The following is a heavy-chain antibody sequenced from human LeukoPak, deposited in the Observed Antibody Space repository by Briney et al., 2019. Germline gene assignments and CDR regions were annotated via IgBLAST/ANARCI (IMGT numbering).Heavy chain of an antibody. CDR1: GYPLTELS. J-gene: IGHJ4*02. CDR2: FDPEDAET. Sequence: ASVKVSCKGSGYPLTELSIHWVRQAPGKGLEWMGNFDPEDAETIYAQKFQGRVIMTEDTSADTAYMELSSLRTEEPAVYYCKTSYYDSGGYRRDYWGQGTLVTVSS. V-gene: IGHV1-24*01. CDR3: KTSYYDSGGYRRDY. D-gene: IGHD3-22*01.